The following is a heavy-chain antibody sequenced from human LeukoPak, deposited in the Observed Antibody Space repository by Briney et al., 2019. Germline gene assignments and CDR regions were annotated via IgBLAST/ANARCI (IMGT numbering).Heavy chain of an antibody. V-gene: IGHV3-74*01. J-gene: IGHJ6*03. D-gene: IGHD2-15*01. CDR2: INGDGSST. CDR1: GFPFSDSW. CDR3: ARDPGYCSGGSCQYYYYYYMDV. Sequence: GGSLRLSCAASGFPFSDSWMHWVRQTPGKALVWVARINGDGSSTHYADFVEGRFTISRDNAKNSLYLQMNSLRAEDTAVYYCARDPGYCSGGSCQYYYYYYMDVWGKGTTVTVSS.